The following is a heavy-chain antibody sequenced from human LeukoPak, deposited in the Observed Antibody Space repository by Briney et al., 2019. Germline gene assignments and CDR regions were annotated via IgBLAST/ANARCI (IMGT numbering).Heavy chain of an antibody. D-gene: IGHD3-22*01. CDR3: ARGTLGYDSSSYYYENYHYYMDV. CDR1: GYTFTSYY. V-gene: IGHV1-46*01. Sequence: ASVKVSCKASGYTFTSYYMHWVRQAPGQGLEWMGIINPSGGSTSYAQKFQGRVTMTRDTSTSTVYMELSSLRSEDTAVYYCARGTLGYDSSSYYYENYHYYMDVWGKGTTVTVSS. J-gene: IGHJ6*03. CDR2: INPSGGST.